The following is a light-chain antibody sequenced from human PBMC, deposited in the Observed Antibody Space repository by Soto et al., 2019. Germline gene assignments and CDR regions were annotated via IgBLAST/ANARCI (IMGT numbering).Light chain of an antibody. Sequence: QSALTQPASVSGSPGQSITISCTGTSNDVGIYNYVSWYQQHPGKAPKLMIYEVTNRPSGVSDRFSGSKSDNTASLTISGRQAEDEADYYCSSYTISSTGVFGGGTKLTVL. V-gene: IGLV2-14*01. J-gene: IGLJ3*02. CDR2: EVT. CDR1: SNDVGIYNY. CDR3: SSYTISSTGV.